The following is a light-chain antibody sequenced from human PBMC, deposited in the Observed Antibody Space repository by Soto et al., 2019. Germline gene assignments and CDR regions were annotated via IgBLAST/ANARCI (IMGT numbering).Light chain of an antibody. Sequence: DIQMTQSPSSLSASVGDTVTITCRASQSISSILNWYQQKPGKAPKLLIYGASSLQSGVPSRFSGSGSGTNFTLTISNLHPEDFATYSCQQTYRCPLTFGGGTKVDIK. CDR2: GAS. CDR1: QSISSI. V-gene: IGKV1-39*01. CDR3: QQTYRCPLT. J-gene: IGKJ4*01.